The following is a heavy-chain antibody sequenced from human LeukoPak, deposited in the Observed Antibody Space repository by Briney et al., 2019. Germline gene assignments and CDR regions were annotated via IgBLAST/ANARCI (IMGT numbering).Heavy chain of an antibody. D-gene: IGHD5-18*01. Sequence: GRSLRLSCAASGFTFSSYGMHWVRHAPGKGLEWVAVISYDGSNKYYADSVKGRFTISRDNSNNTLYLQMNRLRAEDTAVYYCAKDRMQLWLQLDYWGQKTLVTVSS. J-gene: IGHJ4*02. CDR2: ISYDGSNK. V-gene: IGHV3-30*18. CDR1: GFTFSSYG. CDR3: AKDRMQLWLQLDY.